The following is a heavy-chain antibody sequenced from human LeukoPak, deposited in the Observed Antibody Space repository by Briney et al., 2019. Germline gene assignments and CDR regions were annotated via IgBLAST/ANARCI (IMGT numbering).Heavy chain of an antibody. J-gene: IGHJ4*02. D-gene: IGHD2-15*01. Sequence: PSETLSLTCTVSGGSISSKSYYWSWIRQPAGKGLEWIGRIYTSGSTDYNPSLKSRVTISRDTSKNEFSLILSSLTAADTAVYYCVRDSPPAYCSSGSCYFDSWGQGTLVTVSS. CDR3: VRDSPPAYCSSGSCYFDS. CDR1: GGSISSKSYY. V-gene: IGHV4-61*02. CDR2: IYTSGST.